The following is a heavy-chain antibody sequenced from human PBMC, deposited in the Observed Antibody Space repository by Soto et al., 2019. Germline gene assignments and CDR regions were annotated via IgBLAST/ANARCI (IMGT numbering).Heavy chain of an antibody. J-gene: IGHJ4*02. D-gene: IGHD6-19*01. V-gene: IGHV5-51*01. CDR3: ARLFDTSGWYDY. Sequence: GESLKISCKGSGYSFTSYWIGWVRQMPGKGLERMGIIYPGDSDTRYSPSFQGQVTISGDKSITTTYLQWSSLKASDTAIYYCARLFDTSGWYDYWGQGTLVTVSS. CDR1: GYSFTSYW. CDR2: IYPGDSDT.